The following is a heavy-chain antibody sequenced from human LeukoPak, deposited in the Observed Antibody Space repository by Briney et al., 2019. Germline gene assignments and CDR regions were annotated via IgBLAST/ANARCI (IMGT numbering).Heavy chain of an antibody. CDR1: GYTFTSYG. CDR2: ISAYNGNT. J-gene: IGHJ6*03. Sequence: GASVKVFCKASGYTFTSYGISWVRQAPGQGLEWMGWISAYNGNTNYAQKLQGRVTMTTDTSTSTAYMELRSLRSDDTAVYYCARDGIAVAGTRSSGYYYYYYMDVWGKGTTVTISS. D-gene: IGHD6-19*01. V-gene: IGHV1-18*01. CDR3: ARDGIAVAGTRSSGYYYYYYMDV.